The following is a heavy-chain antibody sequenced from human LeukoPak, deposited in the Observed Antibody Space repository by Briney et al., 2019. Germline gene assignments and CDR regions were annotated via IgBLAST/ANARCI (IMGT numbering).Heavy chain of an antibody. V-gene: IGHV3-30*02. CDR2: IRPDGYNK. D-gene: IGHD3-3*02. Sequence: PGGSLRLSCAASGFIFIGYGMHWVRQAPGKGPEWVAFIRPDGYNKYYADSVKGRFMISRDNSKNTVDLQMNSLRGDDTAMYYCAKEGAASWDVDVWGKGTTVTVSS. J-gene: IGHJ6*04. CDR1: GFIFIGYG. CDR3: AKEGAASWDVDV.